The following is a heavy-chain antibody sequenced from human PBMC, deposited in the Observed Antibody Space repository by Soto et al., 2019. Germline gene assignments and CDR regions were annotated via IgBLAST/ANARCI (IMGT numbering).Heavy chain of an antibody. D-gene: IGHD2-15*01. V-gene: IGHV5-51*01. CDR2: IFPSDSDT. J-gene: IGHJ4*02. Sequence: GESLKISCKGSGYSFSTYWIAWVRQMPGKGLEWMGIIFPSDSDTRYSPSFQGQVTIAADKSISTAYLQWSSLKASDTAMYYCARESRYCSGGSCYFLPGIDYWGQGTLVTVSS. CDR3: ARESRYCSGGSCYFLPGIDY. CDR1: GYSFSTYW.